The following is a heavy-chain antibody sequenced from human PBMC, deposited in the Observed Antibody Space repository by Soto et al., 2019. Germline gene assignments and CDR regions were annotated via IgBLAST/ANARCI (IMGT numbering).Heavy chain of an antibody. Sequence: QVQLVQSGAEVKKPGSSVKVSCKASGGTFSSYVISWVRQATGQGLEWMGWMNPNSGNTGYAQKFQGRVTMTRNTSISTAYMELSSLRSEDTAVYYCARARGGPYGSSSLPFDPWGQGTLVTVSS. CDR1: GGTFSSYV. CDR3: ARARGGPYGSSSLPFDP. D-gene: IGHD6-6*01. V-gene: IGHV1-8*02. CDR2: MNPNSGNT. J-gene: IGHJ5*02.